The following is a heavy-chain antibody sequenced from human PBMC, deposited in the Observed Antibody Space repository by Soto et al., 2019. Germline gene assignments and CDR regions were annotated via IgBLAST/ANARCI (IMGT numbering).Heavy chain of an antibody. CDR2: IYYSGST. CDR3: ARTNIAARAKAPWFDY. CDR1: GGSISSGGYY. V-gene: IGHV4-31*03. J-gene: IGHJ4*02. Sequence: SETLSLTCTVSGGSISSGGYYWSWIRQHPGKGLEWIGYIYYSGSTYYNPSLKSRVTISVDTSKNQFSLKLSSVTAADTAVYYCARTNIAARAKAPWFDYWGQGTLVTVSS. D-gene: IGHD6-6*01.